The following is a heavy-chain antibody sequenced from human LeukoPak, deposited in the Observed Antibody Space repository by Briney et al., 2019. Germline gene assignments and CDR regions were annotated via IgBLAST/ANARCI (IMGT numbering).Heavy chain of an antibody. CDR2: ISGYNGNR. CDR1: GYTFTSYG. V-gene: IGHV1-18*01. CDR3: ARDALKDWASADWFDP. Sequence: ASVKVSCKASGYTFTSYGITWVRQAPGQGLEWMGWISGYNGNRNYAQNLQGRVTMTTDTSTSTAYMELRSLRSDDTAVYYCARDALKDWASADWFDPWGQGTLVTVSS. D-gene: IGHD2-21*01. J-gene: IGHJ5*02.